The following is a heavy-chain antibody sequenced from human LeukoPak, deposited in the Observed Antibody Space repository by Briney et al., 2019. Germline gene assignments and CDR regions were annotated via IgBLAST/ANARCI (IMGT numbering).Heavy chain of an antibody. D-gene: IGHD5-24*01. Sequence: SETLSLTCAVSGGSISGYYWTWIRQPPGKGLEWIREIHYSGTINYNPSLQSRVTISADTSNNHFSLKMNSVTAADTAIYYCSRGIDAYKCGNSWGQGTLVTVSS. J-gene: IGHJ4*02. CDR3: SRGIDAYKCGNS. CDR2: IHYSGTI. V-gene: IGHV4-34*01. CDR1: GGSISGYY.